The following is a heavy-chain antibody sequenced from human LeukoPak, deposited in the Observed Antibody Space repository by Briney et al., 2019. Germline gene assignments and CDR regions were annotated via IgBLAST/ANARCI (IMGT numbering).Heavy chain of an antibody. CDR1: GFPFSTYN. D-gene: IGHD3-10*02. V-gene: IGHV3-21*01. J-gene: IGHJ6*04. CDR2: ITSSSTYT. Sequence: GGSLRLSCAASGFPFSTYNMNWVRQAPGRALEWVASITSSSTYTFYADSVKGRYTISRDNAKNSLYLQMNSLRAEDTAVYYCAELGITMIGGVWGKGTTVTISS. CDR3: AELGITMIGGV.